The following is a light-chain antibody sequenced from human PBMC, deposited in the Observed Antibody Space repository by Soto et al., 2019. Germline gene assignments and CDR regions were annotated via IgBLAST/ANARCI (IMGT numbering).Light chain of an antibody. CDR3: CSYAGSYTDV. CDR1: SRNVGGYDY. J-gene: IGLJ1*01. V-gene: IGLV2-11*01. Sequence: QSALTQPRSVSGSPGQSVTISCTGASRNVGGYDYVSWYQHHPGKAPKLMIYDVSKRPSGVPDRFSGSKSGNTASLTISGLQAEDEADYYCCSYAGSYTDVFGTGTKVTVL. CDR2: DVS.